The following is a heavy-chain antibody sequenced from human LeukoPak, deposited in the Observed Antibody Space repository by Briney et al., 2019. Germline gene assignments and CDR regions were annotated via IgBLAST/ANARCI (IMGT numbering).Heavy chain of an antibody. D-gene: IGHD1-26*01. CDR3: ARLRGPTYLTVGYYFDY. Sequence: GGSLRLSCAASGFTFTSYWMSWVRQAPGKGLEWVANIKQDGSEKYYVDSVKGRFTISRDNAENSLYLQMNSLRAEDTAVYYCARLRGPTYLTVGYYFDYWGQGTLVTVSS. V-gene: IGHV3-7*04. J-gene: IGHJ4*02. CDR2: IKQDGSEK. CDR1: GFTFTSYW.